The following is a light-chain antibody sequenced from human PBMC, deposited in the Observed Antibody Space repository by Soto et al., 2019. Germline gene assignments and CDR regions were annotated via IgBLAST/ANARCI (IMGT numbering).Light chain of an antibody. Sequence: EIVLTQSPATLSLSPGERATLSCRASQSVSSYLAWYQQKPGQAPRLLIYDASNRATGIPARFSGSGSGTDFTLTISSLEPEEFAVYYCQQRSNWPLTFGGGTTVEIK. J-gene: IGKJ4*01. V-gene: IGKV3-11*01. CDR1: QSVSSY. CDR3: QQRSNWPLT. CDR2: DAS.